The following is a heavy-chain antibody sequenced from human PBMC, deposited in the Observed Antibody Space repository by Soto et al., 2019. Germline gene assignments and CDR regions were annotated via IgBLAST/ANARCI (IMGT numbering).Heavy chain of an antibody. D-gene: IGHD3-3*01. CDR3: AKDMRFWSGPYLDTHFDY. CDR1: GFTFDDYA. Sequence: PGGSLRVSCAASGFTFDDYAMHWVRQAPGKGLEWVSGISWNSGSIGYADSVKGRFTISRDNAKNSLYLQMNSLRAEDTALYYCAKDMRFWSGPYLDTHFDYWGQGTLVTVSS. V-gene: IGHV3-9*01. CDR2: ISWNSGSI. J-gene: IGHJ4*02.